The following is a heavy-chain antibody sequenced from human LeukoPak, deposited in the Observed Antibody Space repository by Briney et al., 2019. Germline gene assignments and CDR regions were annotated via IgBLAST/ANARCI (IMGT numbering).Heavy chain of an antibody. D-gene: IGHD3-10*01. CDR1: GYTLTELS. Sequence: ASVKVSRKVSGYTLTELSMHWVRQAPGKGLEWMGIINPSSGSISYAQKFQGRVTMTRDTSTSTVYMELSSLRSEDTAVYYCARVRGEKGSEFDYWGQGTLVTVSS. CDR3: ARVRGEKGSEFDY. V-gene: IGHV1-46*01. J-gene: IGHJ4*02. CDR2: INPSSGSI.